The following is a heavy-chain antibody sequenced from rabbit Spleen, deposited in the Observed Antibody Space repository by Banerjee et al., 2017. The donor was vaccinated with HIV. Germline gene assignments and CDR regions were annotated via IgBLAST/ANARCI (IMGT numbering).Heavy chain of an antibody. CDR2: INVATGKP. Sequence: QEQLVESGGGLVQPEGSLTLTCTASGFSFGDRDVMCWVRQAPGKGLEWIACINVATGKPVYATWAKGRFTISRTSSTTVTLRMTSLTAADTATYFCARDLVGVIGWNFYLWGQGTLVTVS. V-gene: IGHV1S45*01. CDR1: GFSFGDRDV. J-gene: IGHJ4*01. D-gene: IGHD1-1*01. CDR3: ARDLVGVIGWNFYL.